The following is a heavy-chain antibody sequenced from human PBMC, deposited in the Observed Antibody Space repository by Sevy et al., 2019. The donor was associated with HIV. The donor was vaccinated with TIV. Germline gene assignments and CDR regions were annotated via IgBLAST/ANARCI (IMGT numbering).Heavy chain of an antibody. CDR2: LNPSSSNT. CDR3: ARAAAGAYDAFDI. D-gene: IGHD6-13*01. V-gene: IGHV1-8*03. Sequence: ASVKVSCKASGYTFSVYDINWVRQVTGHGLEWMGWLNPSSSNTGYAENFQGRVTFTMDSSTSTGYMEMSSLRSEDTAVYYCARAAAGAYDAFDIWGQGTLVTVSS. CDR1: GYTFSVYD. J-gene: IGHJ3*02.